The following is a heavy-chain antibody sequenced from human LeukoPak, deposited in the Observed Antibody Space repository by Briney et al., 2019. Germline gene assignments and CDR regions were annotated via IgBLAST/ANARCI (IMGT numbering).Heavy chain of an antibody. D-gene: IGHD5-18*01. CDR3: ARGKITKQLWPFDY. CDR2: IYYSGST. CDR1: GGSISSSSYY. J-gene: IGHJ4*02. Sequence: SETLSLTCTVSGGSISSSSYYWGWIRQPPGKGLEWIGSIYYSGSTYYNPSLKSRVTISVDTSKNQFSLKLSSVTAADTAVYYCARGKITKQLWPFDYWGQGTLVTVSS. V-gene: IGHV4-39*01.